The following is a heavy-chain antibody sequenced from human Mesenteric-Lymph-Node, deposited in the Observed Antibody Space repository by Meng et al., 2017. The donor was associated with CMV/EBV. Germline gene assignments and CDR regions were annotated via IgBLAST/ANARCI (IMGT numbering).Heavy chain of an antibody. D-gene: IGHD4-23*01. V-gene: IGHV3-33*06. CDR1: GFTFSSYG. CDR2: IWYDGSNK. CDR3: VKDRDYGGNLDLGFDY. J-gene: IGHJ4*02. Sequence: GESLKISCAASGFTFSSYGMHWVRQAPGKGLEWVAVIWYDGSNKYYADSVKGRFTISRDNSKNTLYLQMHSLRADDTALYYCVKDRDYGGNLDLGFDYWGQGTLVTVSS.